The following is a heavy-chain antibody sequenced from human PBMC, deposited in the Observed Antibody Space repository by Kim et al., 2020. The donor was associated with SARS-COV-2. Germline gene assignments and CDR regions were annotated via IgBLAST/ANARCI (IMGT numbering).Heavy chain of an antibody. V-gene: IGHV5-10-1*01. Sequence: GESLKISCKGSGYSFTSYWISWVRQMPGKGLEWMGRIDPSDSYTNYSPSFQGHVTISADKSISTAYLQWSSLKASDTAMYYCARNVGFYGSGSYYNLVDRGSYYYYGMDVWGQEATVTVSS. D-gene: IGHD3-10*01. J-gene: IGHJ6*02. CDR2: IDPSDSYT. CDR1: GYSFTSYW. CDR3: ARNVGFYGSGSYYNLVDRGSYYYYGMDV.